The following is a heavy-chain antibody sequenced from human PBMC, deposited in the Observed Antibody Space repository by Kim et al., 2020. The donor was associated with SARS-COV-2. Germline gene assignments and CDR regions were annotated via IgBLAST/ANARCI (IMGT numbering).Heavy chain of an antibody. CDR2: INPSGDYT. Sequence: ASVKVSCKAPGYTFTSYYMHWVRQAPGQGLEWMGIINPSGDYTSYAQKFQGRVSMTRETSTSTVYMELSSLISEDTAVYYCARGEESVRGITGDAFEMWGQGTRVTVSS. CDR3: ARGEESVRGITGDAFEM. J-gene: IGHJ3*02. V-gene: IGHV1-46*01. CDR1: GYTFTSYY. D-gene: IGHD3-10*01.